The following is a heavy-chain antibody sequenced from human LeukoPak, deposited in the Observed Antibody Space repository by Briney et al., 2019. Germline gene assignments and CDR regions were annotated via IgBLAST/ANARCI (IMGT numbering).Heavy chain of an antibody. J-gene: IGHJ4*02. D-gene: IGHD5-24*01. Sequence: GGSLRLSCAASGFTFSSYAMHWVRQAPGKGLEWVAVISYDGSNKYYADSVKGRFTISRDNSKNTLYLQMNSLRAEDTAVYYCASLKMATTEGYWGQGTLVTVSS. V-gene: IGHV3-30-3*01. CDR1: GFTFSSYA. CDR2: ISYDGSNK. CDR3: ASLKMATTEGY.